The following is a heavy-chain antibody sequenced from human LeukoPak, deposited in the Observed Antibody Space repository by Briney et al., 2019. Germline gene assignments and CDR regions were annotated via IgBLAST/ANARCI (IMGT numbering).Heavy chain of an antibody. D-gene: IGHD3-22*01. Sequence: SETLSLTCTVSGGSISSDYWSWIRQPAGKGLEWIGRIYTSGSTNYNPSLKSRVTMSVDTSKNQFSLKLSSVTAADTAVYYCARDYYDSSGYYHPLDYWGQGTLVTVSS. V-gene: IGHV4-4*07. CDR2: IYTSGST. CDR3: ARDYYDSSGYYHPLDY. CDR1: GGSISSDY. J-gene: IGHJ4*02.